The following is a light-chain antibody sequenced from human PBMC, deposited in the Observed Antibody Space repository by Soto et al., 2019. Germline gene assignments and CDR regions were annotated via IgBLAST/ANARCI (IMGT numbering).Light chain of an antibody. CDR2: DAT. Sequence: VLTQSPVTLSLSPGETATLFCKASQSVGIYLGWFQQKPGQAPRVLIYDATNRAGGVPDRFSGSGSGTAFTLTIRSLEAEDSAVYYCQQRDIWPPLTFGGGTKLEIK. CDR3: QQRDIWPPLT. CDR1: QSVGIY. V-gene: IGKV3-11*01. J-gene: IGKJ4*01.